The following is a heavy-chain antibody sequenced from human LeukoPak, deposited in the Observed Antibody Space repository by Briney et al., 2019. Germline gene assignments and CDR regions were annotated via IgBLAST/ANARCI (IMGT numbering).Heavy chain of an antibody. CDR2: IFKTGDTA. Sequence: GGSLRLSCAASGFTFSDYAMSWVRQAPGKGLEWVSTIFKTGDTAHYADIVRGRFTISRDNSKNTLSLQMNSLRAEDTAIYYCAKVGEGYYFDYWGQGTLVTVSS. D-gene: IGHD3-10*01. J-gene: IGHJ4*02. CDR3: AKVGEGYYFDY. CDR1: GFTFSDYA. V-gene: IGHV3-23*01.